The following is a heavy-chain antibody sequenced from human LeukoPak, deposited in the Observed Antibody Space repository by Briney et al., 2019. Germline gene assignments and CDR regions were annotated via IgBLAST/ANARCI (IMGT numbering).Heavy chain of an antibody. J-gene: IGHJ4*02. CDR1: GGTFIIYA. D-gene: IGHD3-22*01. V-gene: IGHV1-69*04. Sequence: ASVKVSFKASGGTFIIYAISWVRQAPGQGLEWMGRIIPILGIANYAQKFQGRVTITADKSTSTAYMELSSLRSEDTAVYYCARDTYYYDSSGRFDYWGQGTLVTVSS. CDR3: ARDTYYYDSSGRFDY. CDR2: IIPILGIA.